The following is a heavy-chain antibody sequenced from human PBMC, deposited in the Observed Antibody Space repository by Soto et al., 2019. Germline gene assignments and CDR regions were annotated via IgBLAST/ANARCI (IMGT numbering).Heavy chain of an antibody. CDR1: GDSVSSNSAA. CDR2: TYYRSKWYN. J-gene: IGHJ5*02. V-gene: IGHV6-1*01. CDR3: ARVQASYSSGWYRWFDP. Sequence: PSQTLSLTCAISGDSVSSNSAAWNWIRQSPSRGLEWLGRTYYRSKWYNDYAVSVKSRITINPDTSKNQFSLQLNSVTPEDTAVYYCARVQASYSSGWYRWFDPWSQGTLVTVSS. D-gene: IGHD6-19*01.